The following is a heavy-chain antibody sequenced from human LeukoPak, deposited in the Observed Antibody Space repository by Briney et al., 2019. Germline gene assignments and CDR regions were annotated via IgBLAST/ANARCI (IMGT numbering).Heavy chain of an antibody. CDR1: GGSISSSGYY. CDR2: IYYSGST. Sequence: PSETLSLTCTVSGGSISSSGYYWGWIRQPPGKGLEWIGSIYYSGSTYYNPSLKSRVTISVDTSKNQFSLKLSSVTAADTAVYYCATSKAAAGTESWFDPWGQGTLVTVSS. CDR3: ATSKAAAGTESWFDP. V-gene: IGHV4-39*01. J-gene: IGHJ5*02. D-gene: IGHD6-13*01.